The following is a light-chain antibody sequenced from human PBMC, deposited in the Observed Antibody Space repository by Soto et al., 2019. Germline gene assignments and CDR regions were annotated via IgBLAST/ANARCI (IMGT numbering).Light chain of an antibody. Sequence: EIVLTQSPGTLSLSPGERATLSCRASHSVTSSYLAWYQQKPGQAPRLLIYGASSRATGIPARFSGSGSGTDFTLTISRLEPEDFAVYYCQQYGSSPYTFGQGTTLEIK. J-gene: IGKJ2*01. V-gene: IGKV3-20*01. CDR2: GAS. CDR1: HSVTSSY. CDR3: QQYGSSPYT.